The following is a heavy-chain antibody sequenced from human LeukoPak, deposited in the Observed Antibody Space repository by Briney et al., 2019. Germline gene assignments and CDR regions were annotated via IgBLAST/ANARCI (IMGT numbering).Heavy chain of an antibody. CDR2: MNPNSGNT. CDR1: GYTFTSYD. Sequence: ASVKVSCKASGYTFTSYDINWVRQATGQGLEWMGWMNPNSGNTGYAQKFQGRVTMTRDTSTSTVYMELSSLRSEDTAVYYCARDPQSYSSGGTTWAFDIWGQGTMVTVSS. V-gene: IGHV1-8*01. CDR3: ARDPQSYSSGGTTWAFDI. D-gene: IGHD6-19*01. J-gene: IGHJ3*02.